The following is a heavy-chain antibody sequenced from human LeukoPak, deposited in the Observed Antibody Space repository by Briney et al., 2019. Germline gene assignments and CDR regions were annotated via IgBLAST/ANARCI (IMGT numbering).Heavy chain of an antibody. V-gene: IGHV4-39*07. D-gene: IGHD5-18*01. J-gene: IGHJ5*02. CDR3: AREGGDSYDSNWFDP. CDR2: IYYSGST. CDR1: GGSINSSSYY. Sequence: SETLSLTCTVSGGSINSSSYYWGWIRQPPGKGLEWIGSIYYSGSTYYNPSLKSRVTISVDTSKKQFSLRLSSVTVADTAVYYCAREGGDSYDSNWFDPWGQGTLVTVSS.